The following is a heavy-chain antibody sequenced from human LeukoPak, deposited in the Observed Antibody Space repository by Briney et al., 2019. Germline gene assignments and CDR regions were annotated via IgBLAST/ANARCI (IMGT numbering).Heavy chain of an antibody. CDR2: IWYDGSNK. J-gene: IGHJ4*02. V-gene: IGHV3-33*01. D-gene: IGHD6-19*01. CDR3: ARAGSGWYEIDS. Sequence: GRSLRLSCAASGFTFNSYAMHWVRQAPGKGLDWVAVIWYDGSNKYYADSVKGRFTISRDNSKNTLYLQVNSLRAEDTALYYCARAGSGWYEIDSWGQGTLVTVSS. CDR1: GFTFNSYA.